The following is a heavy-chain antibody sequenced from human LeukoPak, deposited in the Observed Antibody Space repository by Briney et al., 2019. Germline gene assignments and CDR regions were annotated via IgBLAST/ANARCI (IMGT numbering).Heavy chain of an antibody. V-gene: IGHV3-30*18. CDR1: GFTFSAYG. CDR3: AKELTRPNRPVAGLNY. J-gene: IGHJ4*02. CDR2: ISYDGSNK. Sequence: GRSLRLSCAASGFTFSAYGMHWVRQAPGKGLEWVAIISYDGSNKYYPDSVKGRFTISRDDSKNTLYLQMNSLRTEDTAVYYCAKELTRPNRPVAGLNYWGQGTLVTVSS. D-gene: IGHD6-19*01.